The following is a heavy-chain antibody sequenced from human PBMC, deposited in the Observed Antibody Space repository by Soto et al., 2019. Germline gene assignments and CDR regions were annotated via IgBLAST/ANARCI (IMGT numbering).Heavy chain of an antibody. D-gene: IGHD6-13*01. V-gene: IGHV1-69*13. CDR1: GVTFSSYS. J-gene: IGHJ6*02. CDR2: IFLIFGTA. CDR3: ARAVRGAEAAPVVDYYYAMDV. Sequence: ASVKVSCKASGVTFSSYSMNWVPQASGRGLEWMGGIFLIFGTAHYAQKFQGRVTSTADESTSTAYMELSSLRSEDTAVYYCARAVRGAEAAPVVDYYYAMDVWG.